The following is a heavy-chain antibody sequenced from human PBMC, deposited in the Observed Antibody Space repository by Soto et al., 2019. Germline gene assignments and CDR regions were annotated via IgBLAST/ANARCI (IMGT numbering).Heavy chain of an antibody. CDR2: ISYDGSNK. D-gene: IGHD3-16*02. J-gene: IGHJ4*02. CDR1: GFTFSSYA. Sequence: QVQLVESGGGVVQPGRSLRLSCAASGFTFSSYAMHWVRQAPGKGLEWVAVISYDGSNKYYADSVKGRFTISRDNSKNTLYLQMNSLRAEDTAVYYCARDPTLRLGELSLHDWGQGTLVTVSS. CDR3: ARDPTLRLGELSLHD. V-gene: IGHV3-30-3*01.